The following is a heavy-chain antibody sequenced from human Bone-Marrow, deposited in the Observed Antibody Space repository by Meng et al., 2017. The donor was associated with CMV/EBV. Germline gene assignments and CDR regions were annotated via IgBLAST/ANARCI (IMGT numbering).Heavy chain of an antibody. D-gene: IGHD3-16*01. CDR1: GFTFSSYA. V-gene: IGHV3-23*03. CDR3: AKDGNTFDYYYGMDV. Sequence: GESLKISCAASGFTFSSYAMSWVRQAPGKGLEWVSVIYSGGSSTYYADSVKGRFTISRDNSKNTLYLQMNSLRAEDTAVYYCAKDGNTFDYYYGMDVWGQGNTVTVSS. J-gene: IGHJ6*02. CDR2: IYSGGSST.